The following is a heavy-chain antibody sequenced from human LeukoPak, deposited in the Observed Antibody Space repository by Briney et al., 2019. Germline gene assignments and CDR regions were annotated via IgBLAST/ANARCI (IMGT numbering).Heavy chain of an antibody. D-gene: IGHD5-24*01. J-gene: IGHJ4*02. CDR2: IYHSGST. Sequence: SETLSLTCTVSGGSISSGGYYWSWIRQPPGKGLEWIGYIYHSGSTYYNPSLKSRVTISVDRSKDQFSLKLSSVTAADTAVYYCARVEIEMAPEGFDYWGQGTLVTVSS. CDR1: GGSISSGGYY. CDR3: ARVEIEMAPEGFDY. V-gene: IGHV4-30-2*01.